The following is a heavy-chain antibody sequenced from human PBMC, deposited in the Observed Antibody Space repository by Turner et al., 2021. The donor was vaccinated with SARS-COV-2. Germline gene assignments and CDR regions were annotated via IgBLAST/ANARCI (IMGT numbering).Heavy chain of an antibody. CDR2: IYYSGSN. D-gene: IGHD1-26*01. V-gene: IGHV4-39*01. CDR3: AGEVVVLTTTHYGMDV. J-gene: IGHJ6*02. CDR1: GGSISSSSSY. Sequence: LQLQESGPGLVRPSETLSLTCTVPGGSISSSSSYWGWNRQPPGKGLEWIGSIYYSGSNYYNPSLKSRVTISVDTSKNQFSLKLSSVTAADTAVYYCAGEVVVLTTTHYGMDVWGQGTTVTVSS.